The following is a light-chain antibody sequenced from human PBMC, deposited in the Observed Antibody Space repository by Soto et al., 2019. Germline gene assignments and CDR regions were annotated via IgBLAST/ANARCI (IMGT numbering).Light chain of an antibody. J-gene: IGKJ5*01. Sequence: EIVFTQSPGTLSLSPGERATLSCRASQSVSSSYLAWYQQKPGQAPRLLIYGASSRATGTPDRFSGSGSGTDFTLTISRLEPEDFAVYYCQQYGSSPSITFGQGTRLEIK. V-gene: IGKV3-20*01. CDR2: GAS. CDR3: QQYGSSPSIT. CDR1: QSVSSSY.